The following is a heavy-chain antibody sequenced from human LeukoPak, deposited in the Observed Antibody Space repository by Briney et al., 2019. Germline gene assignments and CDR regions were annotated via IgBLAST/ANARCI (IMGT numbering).Heavy chain of an antibody. V-gene: IGHV4-38-2*02. CDR1: GYSMSSDYY. D-gene: IGHD1-26*01. CDR3: ARSPSGSSSRWFDP. CDR2: IYHSGST. Sequence: PSETLSLTCSVSGYSMSSDYYWGWIRQPPGKGLEWIGSIYHSGSTYYNPSLKSRVTISVDTSKNQFSLKLSSVTAADTAVYYCARSPSGSSSRWFDPWGQGTLVTVSS. J-gene: IGHJ5*02.